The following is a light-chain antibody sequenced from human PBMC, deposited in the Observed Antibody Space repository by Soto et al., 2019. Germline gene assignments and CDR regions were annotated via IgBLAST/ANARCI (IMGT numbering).Light chain of an antibody. CDR2: GAS. CDR1: QSVSSSY. CDR3: QQYGSSPYT. Sequence: EIVLTQSPGTLSLSPGERATLSCRASQSVSSSYLAWYQQKPGQAPRPLIYGASSRATGIPDRFSGSGSGTDLPLTISRLEPEDFAVYYCQQYGSSPYTFGRGTKLEIK. V-gene: IGKV3-20*01. J-gene: IGKJ2*01.